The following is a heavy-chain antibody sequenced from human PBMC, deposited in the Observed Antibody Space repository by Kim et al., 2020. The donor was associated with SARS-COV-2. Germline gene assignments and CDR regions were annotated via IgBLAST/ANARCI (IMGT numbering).Heavy chain of an antibody. V-gene: IGHV3-9*01. CDR1: GFTFDAYA. CDR2: ISGNGGSI. CDR3: AKSDCSSNAYFPVEH. D-gene: IGHD2-2*01. J-gene: IGHJ5*02. Sequence: GGSLRLSCAASGFTFDAYAMHWVRQAPGKGLEWVSAISGNGGSIGYADSVKGRFTISRDNAKNSLYLQMNSLRAEDTALYYCAKSDCSSNAYFPVEHWGQGTLVTVSS.